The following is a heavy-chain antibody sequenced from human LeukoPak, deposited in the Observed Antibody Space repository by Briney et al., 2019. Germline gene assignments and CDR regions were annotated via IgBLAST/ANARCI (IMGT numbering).Heavy chain of an antibody. CDR1: GFTFSSYG. Sequence: GGSLILSCAASGFTFSSYGMHWVRQAPGKGLEWVAFIRYDGSNKYYADSVKGRFTISRDNSKNTLYLQMNSLRAEDTAVYYCAKDGGYCSSTSCYPNSEYFDYWGQGTLVTVSS. CDR3: AKDGGYCSSTSCYPNSEYFDY. D-gene: IGHD2-2*03. V-gene: IGHV3-30*02. J-gene: IGHJ4*02. CDR2: IRYDGSNK.